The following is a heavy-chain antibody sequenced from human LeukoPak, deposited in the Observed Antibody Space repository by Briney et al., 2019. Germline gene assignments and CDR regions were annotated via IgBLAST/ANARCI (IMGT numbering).Heavy chain of an antibody. Sequence: GSLRLSCAASGFIFSQYSMNWVRQAPGKGLEWVSHIRSSSETFYADSVKGRFTISRDNARNSLYLQMNNLRGEDTAIYYCARDAGNSGYGCDLWGQGTLVTVSS. D-gene: IGHD5-12*01. CDR2: IRSSSET. J-gene: IGHJ5*02. CDR3: ARDAGNSGYGCDL. V-gene: IGHV3-48*01. CDR1: GFIFSQYS.